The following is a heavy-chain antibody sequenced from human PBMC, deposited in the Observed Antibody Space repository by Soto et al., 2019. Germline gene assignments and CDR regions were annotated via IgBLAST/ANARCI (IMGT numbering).Heavy chain of an antibody. V-gene: IGHV3-15*01. CDR2: IKSKPDGGAT. CDR1: GFTFSYAW. J-gene: IGHJ4*02. D-gene: IGHD3-22*01. CDR3: TTEGLYSDTSGSFDR. Sequence: PGGSLRLSCAASGFTFSYAWMSWVRQAPGKGLSWVGRIKSKPDGGATDYAAPVKGRFTISRDDSGNTLYLQMNSLKTEDTAVYYCTTEGLYSDTSGSFDRWGPGTLVTVSS.